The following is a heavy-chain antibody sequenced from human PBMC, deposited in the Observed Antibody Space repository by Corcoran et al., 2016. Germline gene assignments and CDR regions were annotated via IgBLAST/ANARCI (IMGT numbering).Heavy chain of an antibody. Sequence: EVQLVQSGAEVKKPGESLRISCKGSGYSFTSYWIGWLRQMPGKGLEWMGIIYPGDSDTRYSPSFQGQVTISADKSISTAYLQWSSLKASDTAMYYCARLRVVGRKDYYYYYGMDVWGQGTTVTVSS. CDR2: IYPGDSDT. CDR1: GYSFTSYW. D-gene: IGHD3-10*01. CDR3: ARLRVVGRKDYYYYYGMDV. V-gene: IGHV5-51*01. J-gene: IGHJ6*02.